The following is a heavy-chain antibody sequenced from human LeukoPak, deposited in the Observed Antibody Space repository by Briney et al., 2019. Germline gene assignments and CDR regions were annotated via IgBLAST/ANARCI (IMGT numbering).Heavy chain of an antibody. D-gene: IGHD5-24*01. CDR3: ARGRDGYNSDAFDI. V-gene: IGHV3-66*01. CDR1: GFTVSSNF. CDR2: IYSAGDT. J-gene: IGHJ3*02. Sequence: GGSLRLSCAASGFTVSSNFMSWVRQAPGKELEWVSLIYSAGDTYYADSVKGRFTISRDNAKNSLYLQMNSLRAEDTAVYYCARGRDGYNSDAFDIWGQGTMVTVSS.